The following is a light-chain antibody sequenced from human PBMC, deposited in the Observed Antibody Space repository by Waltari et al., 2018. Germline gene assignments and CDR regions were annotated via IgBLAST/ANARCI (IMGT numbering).Light chain of an antibody. V-gene: IGKV3-20*01. CDR1: QSVNRT. Sequence: EIVLTQSPGTLSLSPGERATLSCRASQSVNRTLAWYQQKPGQAPRLLIYDASTRATGIPDRFSGSGSGTDFSLTISRLEPEDFAVYYCQKYGTLPATFGQGTKVEIK. CDR3: QKYGTLPAT. J-gene: IGKJ1*01. CDR2: DAS.